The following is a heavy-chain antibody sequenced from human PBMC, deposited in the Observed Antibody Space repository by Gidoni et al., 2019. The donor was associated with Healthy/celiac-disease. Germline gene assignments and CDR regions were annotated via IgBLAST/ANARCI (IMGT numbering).Heavy chain of an antibody. CDR3: ARAKGYSSSPPES. J-gene: IGHJ5*02. CDR1: GFTFDDYA. Sequence: EVQLVESGGGLVQPGRSLRLSCAASGFTFDDYAMHWVRQAPGKGLEWVSGISWNSGSIGYADSVKGRFTISRDNAKNSLYLQMNSLRAEDTALYYCARAKGYSSSPPESWGQGTLVTVSS. V-gene: IGHV3-9*01. CDR2: ISWNSGSI. D-gene: IGHD6-6*01.